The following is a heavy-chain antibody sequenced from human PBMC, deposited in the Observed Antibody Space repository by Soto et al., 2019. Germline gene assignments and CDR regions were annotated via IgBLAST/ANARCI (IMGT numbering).Heavy chain of an antibody. CDR3: ARDHRWGYEYGDYGDS. CDR2: MHRNGGST. J-gene: IGHJ5*01. V-gene: IGHV3-20*04. D-gene: IGHD4-17*01. CDR1: GFSLDEYG. Sequence: EVQLVESGGGVVRPGGSLRLACAVSGFSLDEYGMSWVHQAPGKGPEWVSGMHRNGGSTGYADSVKGRFTISRDDAKNSLYLQMNSLRAEDTAFYYCARDHRWGYEYGDYGDSWGHGTLVTVSS.